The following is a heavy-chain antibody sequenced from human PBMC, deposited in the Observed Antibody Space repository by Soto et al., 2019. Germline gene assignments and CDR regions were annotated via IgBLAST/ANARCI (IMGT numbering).Heavy chain of an antibody. CDR2: IKSKTDGGTT. Sequence: GGSLRLSCAASGFTFSNAWMNWVRQAPGKGLEWVGRIKSKTDGGTTDYDAPVKGRFTISRDDSKNTLYLQMNSLKTEDTAVYYCTDGYGSGSYYNLYYYYGMDVWGQGTTVTVSS. J-gene: IGHJ6*02. CDR1: GFTFSNAW. V-gene: IGHV3-15*07. D-gene: IGHD3-10*01. CDR3: TDGYGSGSYYNLYYYYGMDV.